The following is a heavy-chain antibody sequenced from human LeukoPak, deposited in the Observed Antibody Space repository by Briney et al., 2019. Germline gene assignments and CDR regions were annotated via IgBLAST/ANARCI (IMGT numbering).Heavy chain of an antibody. D-gene: IGHD1-20*01. CDR2: ISYDGSNK. J-gene: IGHJ4*02. V-gene: IGHV3-30*18. Sequence: GGSLRLSCAASGFTFSSYGMHWVRQAPGKGLEWVAVISYDGSNKYYADSVKGRFTISRDNSKNTLYLQMNSLRAEDTAVYYCAKVSRNWNDNYWGRGTLVTVST. CDR1: GFTFSSYG. CDR3: AKVSRNWNDNY.